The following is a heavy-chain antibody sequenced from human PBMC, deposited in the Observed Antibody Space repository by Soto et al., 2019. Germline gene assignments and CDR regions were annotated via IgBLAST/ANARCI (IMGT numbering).Heavy chain of an antibody. CDR3: ARDRDSSWSDY. Sequence: ASVKVSCKASGYTFTGYYMHWVRQAPGQGLEWMGWINPNSGGTDYAQKFRGRVTMTRDTSISTVYMELSRLRSDDTAVYYCARDRDSSWSDYWGQGTLVTVSS. V-gene: IGHV1-2*02. J-gene: IGHJ4*02. CDR2: INPNSGGT. D-gene: IGHD6-13*01. CDR1: GYTFTGYY.